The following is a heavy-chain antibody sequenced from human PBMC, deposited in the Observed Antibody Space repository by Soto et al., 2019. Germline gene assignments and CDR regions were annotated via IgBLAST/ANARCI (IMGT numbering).Heavy chain of an antibody. V-gene: IGHV4-39*01. CDR1: GGSISSSSSY. J-gene: IGHJ4*02. CDR3: ARDSYGERDY. CDR2: IYYSGST. Sequence: QLQLQESGPGLEKPSETLSLTCTVSGGSISSSSSYWGWIRQPPGKGLEWIGSIYYSGSTYYNQSLKSRVTRSVDTSKNQFSLKLSSVTAADTAVYYCARDSYGERDYWGQGTLVTVSS. D-gene: IGHD4-17*01.